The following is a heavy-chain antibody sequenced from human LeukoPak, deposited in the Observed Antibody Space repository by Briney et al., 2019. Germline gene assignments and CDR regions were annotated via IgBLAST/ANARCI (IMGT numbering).Heavy chain of an antibody. Sequence: GASVKVSCKASGGTFSSYAISWVRQAPGQGLEWMGGIIPIFGTANYAQKFQGRVTITADESTSTAYMELSSLRSEDTAVYYCARAPLTSIVGATAYYYYYMDVWGKGTTVTISS. D-gene: IGHD1-26*01. V-gene: IGHV1-69*13. CDR3: ARAPLTSIVGATAYYYYYMDV. CDR2: IIPIFGTA. J-gene: IGHJ6*03. CDR1: GGTFSSYA.